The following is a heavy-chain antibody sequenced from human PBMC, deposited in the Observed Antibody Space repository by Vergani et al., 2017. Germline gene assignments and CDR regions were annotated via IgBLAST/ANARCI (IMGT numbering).Heavy chain of an antibody. D-gene: IGHD2-21*02. J-gene: IGHJ4*02. V-gene: IGHV3-7*01. Sequence: EVQLVVSGGGLVQPGGSLRLSCAASGFTFSSYWMRWVRQAPGKGLEWVANIKQDGSEKYYVDSVKGRFTVSRDNSKNLLYLQMDSLRSEDTALYYCAKYLRDSTDGLPDSWGPGTLVIVSS. CDR1: GFTFSSYW. CDR3: AKYLRDSTDGLPDS. CDR2: IKQDGSEK.